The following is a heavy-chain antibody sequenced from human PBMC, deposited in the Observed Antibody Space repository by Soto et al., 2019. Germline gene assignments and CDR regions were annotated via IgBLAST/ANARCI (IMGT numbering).Heavy chain of an antibody. CDR2: ISFDASRK. Sequence: GGSLRLSCATSGFNFRNFGMHWVRQAPGKGLEWVTFISFDASRKYYPDSLKGRFTVSRDNSNNTLFLQMNSLNVEDTAIYFCVRDFVGPGLDYWGQGTLVTVSS. D-gene: IGHD1-26*01. CDR3: VRDFVGPGLDY. J-gene: IGHJ4*02. CDR1: GFNFRNFG. V-gene: IGHV3-33*05.